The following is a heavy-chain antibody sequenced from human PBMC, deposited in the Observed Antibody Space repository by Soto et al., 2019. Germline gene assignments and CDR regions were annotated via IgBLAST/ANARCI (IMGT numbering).Heavy chain of an antibody. J-gene: IGHJ5*02. V-gene: IGHV3-74*03. Sequence: EVQLVESGGGPVQAGGSLRLSCAASGLTLSNYWMQWVRQGPGKGLVWVAHINSDGITTKYAESVKGRFTISRDDAKNMLYLQMNSLRHDDTAVYYWAKVKGGSGARGDPLDLWGQGILVTVSS. CDR1: GLTLSNYW. CDR3: AKVKGGSGARGDPLDL. D-gene: IGHD2-15*01. CDR2: INSDGITT.